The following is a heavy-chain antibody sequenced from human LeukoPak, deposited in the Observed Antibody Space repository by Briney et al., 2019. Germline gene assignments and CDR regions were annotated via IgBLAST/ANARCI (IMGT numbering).Heavy chain of an antibody. V-gene: IGHV3-30*18. J-gene: IGHJ6*02. D-gene: IGHD4-17*01. CDR1: GFTFSSYG. CDR2: ISYDGSNK. CDR3: AKVRSKFNLNRNYYGMDV. Sequence: GGSLRLSCAASGFTFSSYGMHWVRQAPGKGLEWVAVISYDGSNKYYADSVKGRFTISRDNSKNTLYLQMNSLRAEDTAVYYCAKVRSKFNLNRNYYGMDVWGQGTTVTVFS.